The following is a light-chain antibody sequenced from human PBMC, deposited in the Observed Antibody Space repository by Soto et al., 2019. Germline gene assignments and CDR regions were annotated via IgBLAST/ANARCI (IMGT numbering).Light chain of an antibody. CDR2: DAS. Sequence: EIVLTQSPATLCLSPGERATLSCRASQSVSTYLAWYQQKPDQAPRLLIYDASNRATGIPARFSGSGSGTDFTLTISSLEPEDFAVYYCQQRSNWPITFGQGTRLEIK. CDR1: QSVSTY. J-gene: IGKJ5*01. CDR3: QQRSNWPIT. V-gene: IGKV3-11*01.